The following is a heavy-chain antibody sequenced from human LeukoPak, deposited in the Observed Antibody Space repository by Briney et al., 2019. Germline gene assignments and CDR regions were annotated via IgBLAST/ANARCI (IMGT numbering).Heavy chain of an antibody. CDR1: GFTFSSSW. V-gene: IGHV3-7*04. CDR2: IKQDGSEK. CDR3: ARVLGYCSDTSCAPPDY. Sequence: GGSLRLSCAASGFTFSSSWMSWVRQAPGKGLEWVANIKQDGSEKYYVDSVKGRFTISRDNAKNSLYLQMNSLRADDTAVYYCARVLGYCSDTSCAPPDYWGQGTLVTVSS. D-gene: IGHD2-2*01. J-gene: IGHJ4*02.